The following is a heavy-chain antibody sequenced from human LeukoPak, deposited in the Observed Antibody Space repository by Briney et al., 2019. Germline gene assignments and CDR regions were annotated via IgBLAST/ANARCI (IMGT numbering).Heavy chain of an antibody. V-gene: IGHV1-24*01. CDR1: GYTLTELS. CDR3: ATTSVGATPPLFDY. CDR2: FDPEDGET. J-gene: IGHJ4*02. Sequence: GASVKVSCKVSGYTLTELSMHWVRQAPGKGLEWMGGFDPEDGETIYAQKFQGRVTMTEDTSTDTAYMELSSLRSEDTAVYYCATTSVGATPPLFDYWGQGTLVTVSS. D-gene: IGHD1-26*01.